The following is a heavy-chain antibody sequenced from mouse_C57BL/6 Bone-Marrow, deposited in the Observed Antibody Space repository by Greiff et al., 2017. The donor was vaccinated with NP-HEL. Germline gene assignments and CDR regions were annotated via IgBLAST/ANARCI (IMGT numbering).Heavy chain of an antibody. CDR1: GYTFTDYE. Sequence: QVQLQQSGAELVRPGASVTLSCKASGYTFTDYEMHWVKQTPVHGLEWIGAIDPETGGNAYNQKFKGKAILTADKSSSTAYRELRSLTSEDSAVYYCTSGDSSGYFDYWGQGTTLTVSS. D-gene: IGHD3-2*02. CDR2: IDPETGGN. J-gene: IGHJ2*01. V-gene: IGHV1-15*01. CDR3: TSGDSSGYFDY.